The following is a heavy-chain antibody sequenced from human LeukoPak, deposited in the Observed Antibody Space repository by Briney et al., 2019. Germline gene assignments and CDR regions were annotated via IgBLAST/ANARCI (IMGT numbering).Heavy chain of an antibody. CDR3: AREEWDSSGYYYANWFDP. V-gene: IGHV1-69*01. D-gene: IGHD3-22*01. CDR2: IIPIFGTA. J-gene: IGHJ5*02. CDR1: GGTFSIYA. Sequence: SVKVSCKASGGTFSIYAISWVRQAPGQGLEWMGGIIPIFGTANYAQKFQGRVTITADESTSTAYMELSSLRSEDTAVYYCAREEWDSSGYYYANWFDPWGQGTLVTVSS.